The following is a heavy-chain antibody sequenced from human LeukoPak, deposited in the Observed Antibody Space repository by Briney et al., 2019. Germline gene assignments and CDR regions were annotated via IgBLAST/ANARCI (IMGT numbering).Heavy chain of an antibody. J-gene: IGHJ4*02. V-gene: IGHV1-2*02. CDR2: INPNSGGT. D-gene: IGHD3-10*01. Sequence: WINPNSGGTNYAQKFQGRVTMTRDTSISTAYMELSRLRSDDTAVYYCAIVWFGELLPFDYWGQGTLVTVSS. CDR3: AIVWFGELLPFDY.